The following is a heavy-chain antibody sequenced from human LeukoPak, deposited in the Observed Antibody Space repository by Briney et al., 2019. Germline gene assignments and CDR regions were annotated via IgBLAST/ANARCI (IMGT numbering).Heavy chain of an antibody. CDR2: ISSDGSST. V-gene: IGHV3-74*01. CDR3: ARGYSGSYRVDY. CDR1: GFTFSSYW. D-gene: IGHD1-26*01. J-gene: IGHJ4*02. Sequence: GGSLRLSCAASGFTFSSYWMHWVRQAPGKGLVWVSRISSDGSSTTYADSVKGRFTISRDNAKNTLYLQMDSLRAEDTAVYYCARGYSGSYRVDYWGQGTLVTVSS.